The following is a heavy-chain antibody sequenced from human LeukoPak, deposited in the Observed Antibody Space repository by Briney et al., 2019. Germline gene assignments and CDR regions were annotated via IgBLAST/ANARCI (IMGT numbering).Heavy chain of an antibody. CDR2: ISGYNGHT. D-gene: IGHD3-10*01. J-gene: IGHJ6*02. CDR1: GYTFTTYS. Sequence: ASVKVSCKASGYTFTTYSVTWVRQVPGQGLEWMGWISGYNGHTNYEQKFKGRVTMTTATSTSTAYMELRNLRSDDTGVYYCGSGSLTMIRGVTYHYYGVDVWGQGTTVTVSS. V-gene: IGHV1-18*01. CDR3: GSGSLTMIRGVTYHYYGVDV.